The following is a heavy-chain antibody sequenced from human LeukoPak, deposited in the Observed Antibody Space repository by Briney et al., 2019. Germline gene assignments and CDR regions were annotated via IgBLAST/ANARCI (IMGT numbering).Heavy chain of an antibody. Sequence: SETLSLTCTVSGDYISRGEYYWSWIRQHPGKGLEWIGYIYYSGTTYYNPSLESRVTISVDTSKNQFSLKLSSVTAADTAVYYWARHHDYGDFTGVSYFDYWGQGTLVTVSS. CDR1: GDYISRGEYY. V-gene: IGHV4-31*03. CDR2: IYYSGTT. J-gene: IGHJ4*02. CDR3: ARHHDYGDFTGVSYFDY. D-gene: IGHD4-17*01.